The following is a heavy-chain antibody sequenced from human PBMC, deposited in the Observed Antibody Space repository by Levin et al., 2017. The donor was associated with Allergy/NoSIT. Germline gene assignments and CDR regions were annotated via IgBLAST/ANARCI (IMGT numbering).Heavy chain of an antibody. D-gene: IGHD2-15*01. CDR3: ARSVIAATSLTNYYYGMDV. CDR1: GFTFSSYS. V-gene: IGHV3-21*06. CDR2: ISDSSNYI. J-gene: IGHJ6*02. Sequence: PGESLKISCAASGFTFSSYSMNWVRQAPGKGLEWVSSISDSSNYIYYADSVKGRFTISRDNAKNSLYLQMNSQRADDTAVYYCARSVIAATSLTNYYYGMDVWGQGTTVTVSS.